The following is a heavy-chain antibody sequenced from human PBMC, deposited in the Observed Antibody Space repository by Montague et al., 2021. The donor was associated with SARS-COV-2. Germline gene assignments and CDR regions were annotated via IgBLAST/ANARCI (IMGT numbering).Heavy chain of an antibody. Sequence: ETLSLTCAVYGGSFSDYHWTWIRQSPGGGLEWIGQINYGGRTKYNPSLKSRVTISIDTSKNQFSLQLTSVTAADTAVYYCARGAPGYWGQGTLVTVSS. CDR1: GGSFSDYH. V-gene: IGHV4-34*01. CDR2: INYGGRT. J-gene: IGHJ4*02. D-gene: IGHD1-1*01. CDR3: ARGAPGY.